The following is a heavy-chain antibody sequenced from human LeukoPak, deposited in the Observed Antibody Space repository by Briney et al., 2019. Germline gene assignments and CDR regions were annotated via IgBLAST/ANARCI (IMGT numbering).Heavy chain of an antibody. CDR1: GGSISSGDYY. CDR2: IYYSGST. J-gene: IGHJ5*02. V-gene: IGHV4-30-4*01. CDR3: ARDGCSSTSCYGRGWFDP. D-gene: IGHD2-2*01. Sequence: SETLSLTCTASGGSISSGDYYWSWIRQPPGKGLEWIGYIYYSGSTYYNPSLKSRVTISVDTSKNQFSLKLSSVTAADTAVYYCARDGCSSTSCYGRGWFDPWGQGTLVTVSS.